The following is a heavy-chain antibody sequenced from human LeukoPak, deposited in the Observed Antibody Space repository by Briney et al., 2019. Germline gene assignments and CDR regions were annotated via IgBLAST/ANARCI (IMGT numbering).Heavy chain of an antibody. CDR1: GFTFSSYA. CDR2: ISYDGSNK. V-gene: IGHV3-30*04. Sequence: GRSLRLSCAASGFTFSSYAMHWVRQAPGKGLEWVAVISYDGSNKYYADSVKGRFTISRDNSKNTLYLQMNSLRAEDTAVCYCARDSAMVTFYFDYWGQGTLVTVSS. J-gene: IGHJ4*02. D-gene: IGHD5-18*01. CDR3: ARDSAMVTFYFDY.